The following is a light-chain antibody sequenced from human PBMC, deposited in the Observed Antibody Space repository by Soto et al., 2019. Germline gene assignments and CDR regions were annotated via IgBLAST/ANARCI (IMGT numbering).Light chain of an antibody. Sequence: EIVLTQSPGTLSLSPGERATLSCSASQSVSSSYLAWYQQKPGQAPRPLIYGASNRAIGIPDRFSGSGSGTDFTLTISRLEPEDFAVYYCQQYGSSPWTFGQGTKVEI. CDR3: QQYGSSPWT. V-gene: IGKV3-20*01. J-gene: IGKJ1*01. CDR1: QSVSSSY. CDR2: GAS.